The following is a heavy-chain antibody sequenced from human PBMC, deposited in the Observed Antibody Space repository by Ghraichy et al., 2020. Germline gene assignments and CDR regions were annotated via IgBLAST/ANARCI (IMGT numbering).Heavy chain of an antibody. CDR3: ARDHPAARRFTVLDY. CDR2: ISSSSNTI. Sequence: GGSLRLSCAASGFTFSSYSMNWVRQAPGKGLEWVSYISSSSNTIYYADSVKGRITISRDNAKNSLYLQMNSLRGEDTAVYYCARDHPAARRFTVLDYWGQGTLVTVSS. D-gene: IGHD6-6*01. V-gene: IGHV3-48*01. CDR1: GFTFSSYS. J-gene: IGHJ4*02.